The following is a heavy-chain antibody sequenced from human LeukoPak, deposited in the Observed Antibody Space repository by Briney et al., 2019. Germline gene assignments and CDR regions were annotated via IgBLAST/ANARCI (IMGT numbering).Heavy chain of an antibody. CDR3: AKDRTYSAYAAFDY. J-gene: IGHJ4*02. CDR1: GFTFDNYS. Sequence: PGGSLRLSCAASGFTFDNYSMRWVRQAPGKGLEWVSGISWNSGSAGYADSVKGRFTISRDSAKNSLYLQMNSLRTEDTALYYCAKDRTYSAYAAFDYWGQGTLVSVS. D-gene: IGHD5-12*01. CDR2: ISWNSGSA. V-gene: IGHV3-9*01.